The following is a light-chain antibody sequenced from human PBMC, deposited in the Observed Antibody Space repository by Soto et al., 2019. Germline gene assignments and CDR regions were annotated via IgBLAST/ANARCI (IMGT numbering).Light chain of an antibody. J-gene: IGKJ2*01. CDR1: QSVSSN. V-gene: IGKV3-15*01. CDR2: GPS. CDR3: HQYKNWPYT. Sequence: EVLMTQSPATLSVSPGERATLSCRASQSVSSNLAWYQQKPGQAPRLLIYGPSTRAAGITARFSGSGSGTQFTLTISSLQSEDFAVYYCHQYKNWPYTFGQGTKLEIK.